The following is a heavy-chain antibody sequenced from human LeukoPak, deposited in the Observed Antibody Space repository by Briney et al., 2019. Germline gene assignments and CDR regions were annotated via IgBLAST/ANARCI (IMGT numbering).Heavy chain of an antibody. Sequence: PGGSLRLSCAASGFTVSSNYMTWVRQAPGKGLEWVSVIYSSGSTYYADSVKGRFTISRDNSKNTLYLQMNSLRAEDTAVYYCAREPHTSVLLDYWGQGTLVTVSS. J-gene: IGHJ4*02. CDR2: IYSSGST. CDR3: AREPHTSVLLDY. V-gene: IGHV3-66*01. D-gene: IGHD2/OR15-2a*01. CDR1: GFTVSSNY.